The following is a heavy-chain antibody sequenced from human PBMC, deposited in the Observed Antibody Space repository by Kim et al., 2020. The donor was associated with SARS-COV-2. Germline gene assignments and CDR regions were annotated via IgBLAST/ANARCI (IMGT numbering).Heavy chain of an antibody. CDR3: ARFTGSYPTDYFDY. D-gene: IGHD1-26*01. J-gene: IGHJ4*02. V-gene: IGHV4-59*01. CDR1: GGSISSYY. Sequence: SETLSLTCTVSGGSISSYYWSWIRQPPGKGLEWIGYIYYSGSTNYNPSLKSRVTISVDTSKNQFSLKLSSVTAADTAVYYCARFTGSYPTDYFDYWGQGTLVTVSS. CDR2: IYYSGST.